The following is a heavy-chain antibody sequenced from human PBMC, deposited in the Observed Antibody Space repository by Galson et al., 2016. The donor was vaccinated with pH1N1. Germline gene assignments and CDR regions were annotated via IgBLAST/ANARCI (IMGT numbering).Heavy chain of an antibody. Sequence: PALVKPTQTLTLTCTFSGFSLRTRGMCVSWIRQPPGKALEWLALIDWDDDKYYSTSLKTRLTISKDTSKNQVVLTMTNMDPVDTATYYCARIFYGDYTNYFDDWGQGTLGTVSS. D-gene: IGHD4-17*01. CDR1: GFSLRTRGMC. J-gene: IGHJ4*02. CDR3: ARIFYGDYTNYFDD. CDR2: IDWDDDK. V-gene: IGHV2-70*01.